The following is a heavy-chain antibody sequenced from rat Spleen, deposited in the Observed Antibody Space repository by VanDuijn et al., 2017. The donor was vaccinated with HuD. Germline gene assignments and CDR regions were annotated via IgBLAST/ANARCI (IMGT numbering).Heavy chain of an antibody. CDR3: ERHTQFYNNYGWFAY. CDR1: GLTFNNYY. Sequence: EVRLVESGGGLVQPGRSMKLSCAVSGLTFNNYYMAWVRQAPMKGLEWVASISHDGGNAYYRDSVKGRFTISRDNAKSTLYLQMDSLRSEDTATYYCERHTQFYNNYGWFAYWGQGTLVTVSS. D-gene: IGHD1-10*01. V-gene: IGHV5-25*01. CDR2: ISHDGGNA. J-gene: IGHJ3*01.